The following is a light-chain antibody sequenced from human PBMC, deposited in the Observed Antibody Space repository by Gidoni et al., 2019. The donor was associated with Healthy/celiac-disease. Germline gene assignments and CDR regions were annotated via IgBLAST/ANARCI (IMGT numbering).Light chain of an antibody. CDR1: QSLLHSNGYNY. V-gene: IGKV2-28*01. CDR2: LGS. Sequence: GEPASISCRSSQSLLHSNGYNYLDWYLQTPGQSPQLLIYLGSNRASGVPDRFSGSGSGTDFTLKISRVEADDVGVYYCMQALQTPITFXXXTRLEIK. J-gene: IGKJ5*01. CDR3: MQALQTPIT.